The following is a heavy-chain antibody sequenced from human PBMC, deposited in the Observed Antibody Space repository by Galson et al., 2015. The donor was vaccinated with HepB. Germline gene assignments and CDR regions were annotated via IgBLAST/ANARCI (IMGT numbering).Heavy chain of an antibody. CDR3: ARGPTGALDY. V-gene: IGHV7-4-1*02. CDR2: INPNTGNP. CDR1: GYRFIEYG. D-gene: IGHD1-1*01. J-gene: IGHJ4*02. Sequence: VKVSCKAFGYRFIEYGVNWVRQAPGQGLEWMGWINPNTGNPTYAQGFTGRFVFSSDTSVTTAYLQISGLAPDDSAIYFCARGPTGALDYWGQGTLVTVPS.